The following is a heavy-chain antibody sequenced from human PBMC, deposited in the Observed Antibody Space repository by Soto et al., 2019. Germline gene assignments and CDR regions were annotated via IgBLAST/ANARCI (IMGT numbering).Heavy chain of an antibody. Sequence: GGSLSLSRPAAGYCFSDYSMYYDQQAPGKGLEWVSGISWNSGSIVYADSVRGRFTISRDNAKNFLYLQMNSLRPEDTALYYFTNGARDGLRLYGILLDVWGRGTTVTVS. J-gene: IGHJ6*02. CDR1: GYCFSDYS. D-gene: IGHD5-12*01. CDR3: TNGARDGLRLYGILLDV. CDR2: ISWNSGSI. V-gene: IGHV3-9*01.